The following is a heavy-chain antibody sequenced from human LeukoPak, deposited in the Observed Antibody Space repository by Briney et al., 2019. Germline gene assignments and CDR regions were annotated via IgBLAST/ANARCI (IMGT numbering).Heavy chain of an antibody. V-gene: IGHV7-4-1*02. D-gene: IGHD2-8*01. CDR1: GYTFTGYY. Sequence: ASVKVSCKASGYTFTGYYMHWVRQAPGQGLEWMGWINTNTGNPTYAQGFTGRFVFSLDTSVSTAYLQISSLKAEDTAVYYCARQVYARGEGWFDPWGQGTLVTVSS. CDR2: INTNTGNP. J-gene: IGHJ5*02. CDR3: ARQVYARGEGWFDP.